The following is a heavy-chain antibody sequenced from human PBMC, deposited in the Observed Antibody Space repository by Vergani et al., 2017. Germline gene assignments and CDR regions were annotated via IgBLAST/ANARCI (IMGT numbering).Heavy chain of an antibody. Sequence: QVQLVESGGGVVQPGRSLRLSCAASGFTFSSYAMHWVRQAPGKGLEWVAVISYDGSNKYYADSVKGRFTISRDNSKNTLFLQMSSLRAEDTAVYYCARPYAAYVVALTAYYMDVWGKGTTVTVSS. CDR2: ISYDGSNK. V-gene: IGHV3-30-3*01. J-gene: IGHJ6*03. D-gene: IGHD3-10*02. CDR1: GFTFSSYA. CDR3: ARPYAAYVVALTAYYMDV.